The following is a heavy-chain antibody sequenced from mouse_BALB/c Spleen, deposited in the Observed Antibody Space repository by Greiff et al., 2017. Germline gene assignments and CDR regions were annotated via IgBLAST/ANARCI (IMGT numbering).Heavy chain of an antibody. CDR3: ASRHDGYYTSHFDY. D-gene: IGHD2-3*01. CDR1: GYTFTSYN. Sequence: QVQLQQPGAELVKPGASVKMSCKASGYTFTSYNMHWVKQTPGQGLEWIGAIYPGNGDTSYNQKFKGKATLTADKSSSTAYMQLSSLTSEDSAVYYCASRHDGYYTSHFDYWGQGTTLTVSS. J-gene: IGHJ2*01. CDR2: IYPGNGDT. V-gene: IGHV1-12*01.